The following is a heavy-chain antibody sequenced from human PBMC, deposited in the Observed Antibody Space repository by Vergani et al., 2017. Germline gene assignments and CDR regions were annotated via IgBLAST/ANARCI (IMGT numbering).Heavy chain of an antibody. CDR1: GGSFSGYY. J-gene: IGHJ4*02. V-gene: IGHV4-34*11. CDR3: ARVERGYCSGGSCYHYFDY. CDR2: IYYSGST. D-gene: IGHD2-15*01. Sequence: QVQLQQWGAGLLKPSETLSLTCAVYGGSFSGYYWSWIRQPPGKGLEWIGYIYYSGSTNYNPSLKSRVTISVDTSKNQFSLKLSSVTAADTAVYYCARVERGYCSGGSCYHYFDYWGQGTLVTVSS.